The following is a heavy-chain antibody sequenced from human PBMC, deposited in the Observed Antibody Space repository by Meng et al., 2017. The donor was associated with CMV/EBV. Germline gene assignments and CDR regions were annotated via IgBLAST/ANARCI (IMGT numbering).Heavy chain of an antibody. D-gene: IGHD2-2*01. Sequence: GESLKISCAASGFTFSSYSMNWVRQAPGKGLEWVSSISSSSSYIYYADSVKGRLTISRDNSKNSLYLQINSLRAEDTAVYYCARDRAADIVVVAFDWFDPWGQGTLVTVSS. CDR2: ISSSSSYI. V-gene: IGHV3-21*01. CDR1: GFTFSSYS. J-gene: IGHJ5*02. CDR3: ARDRAADIVVVAFDWFDP.